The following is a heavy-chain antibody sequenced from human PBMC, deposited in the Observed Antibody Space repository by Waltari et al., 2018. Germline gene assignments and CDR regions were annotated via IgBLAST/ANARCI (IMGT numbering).Heavy chain of an antibody. CDR2: IKPEGSQQ. Sequence: EVQLVDSGGGLVQPGGSLSLPCAASGFTFSSNWMSWVRQAPGRGLEWLANIKPEGSQQYYVDSVRGRFSISRDNAKNSLYLQLNSLRAEDTAIYYCARDFNWGWDFWGQGTLVTVSS. J-gene: IGHJ4*02. CDR3: ARDFNWGWDF. D-gene: IGHD7-27*01. V-gene: IGHV3-7*03. CDR1: GFTFSSNW.